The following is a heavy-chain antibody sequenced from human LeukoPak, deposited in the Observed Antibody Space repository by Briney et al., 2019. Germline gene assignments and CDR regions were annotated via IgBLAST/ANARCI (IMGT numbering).Heavy chain of an antibody. D-gene: IGHD6-19*01. CDR3: ARDRDTSGPIVYYYYYYGMDV. J-gene: IGHJ6*02. Sequence: GGSLRLSCAASGFTFDDYGMSWVRQAPGKGLEWVSGINWNGGSTGYADSVKGRFTISRDNAKNSLYLQMNSLRAEDTALYYCARDRDTSGPIVYYYYYYGMDVWGQGTTVTVSS. CDR2: INWNGGST. V-gene: IGHV3-20*04. CDR1: GFTFDDYG.